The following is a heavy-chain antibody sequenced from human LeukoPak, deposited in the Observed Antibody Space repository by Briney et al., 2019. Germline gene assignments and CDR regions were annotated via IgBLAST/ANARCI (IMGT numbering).Heavy chain of an antibody. Sequence: SETLSLTCAVYGGSFSGYYWSWIRQPPGKGLEWIGEINHSGSTNYNPSLKSRVTISVDTSKNQFPLKLSSVTAADTAVYYCARGGPYDYVWGSYRYTDTTDYWGQGTLVTVSS. J-gene: IGHJ4*02. CDR1: GGSFSGYY. V-gene: IGHV4-34*01. CDR3: ARGGPYDYVWGSYRYTDTTDY. CDR2: INHSGST. D-gene: IGHD3-16*02.